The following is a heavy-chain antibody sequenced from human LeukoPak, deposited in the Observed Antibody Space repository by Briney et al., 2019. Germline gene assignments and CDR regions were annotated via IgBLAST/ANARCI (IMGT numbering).Heavy chain of an antibody. Sequence: GESLKISCKASGYTFTAYWIAWVRQMPGKGLEWMGIIYPADSDTRYSPSFQGQVTISADESRSTACLQWSSLKASDTATYYCAREGTAATATSNWFDPWGQGTLVTVSS. J-gene: IGHJ5*02. CDR3: AREGTAATATSNWFDP. CDR2: IYPADSDT. V-gene: IGHV5-51*01. D-gene: IGHD6-13*01. CDR1: GYTFTAYW.